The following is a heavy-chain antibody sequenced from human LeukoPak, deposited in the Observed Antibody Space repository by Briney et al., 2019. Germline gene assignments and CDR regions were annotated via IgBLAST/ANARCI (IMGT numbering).Heavy chain of an antibody. CDR3: AXXXPGIPYYYGMDV. V-gene: IGHV4-59*01. D-gene: IGHD6-13*01. J-gene: IGHJ6*02. CDR2: IYYSGST. Sequence: SETLSLTCTVSGGSISSYYWTWIRQPPGKGLEWIGYIYYSGSTNYNPSLKSRVTIPVDTSKNQFSLKLSSVTAADSAVYYCAXXXPGIPYYYGMDVWGQGTTVTVSS. CDR1: GGSISSYY.